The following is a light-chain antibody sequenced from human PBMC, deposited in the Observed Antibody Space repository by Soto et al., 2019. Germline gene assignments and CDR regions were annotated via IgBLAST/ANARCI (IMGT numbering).Light chain of an antibody. CDR2: WAS. Sequence: DLMMTPSPHSLAVSLGERATINCKSSQSVLYSPNNKNYLAWYQHKPGQPPKMLIYWASIRESGVPDRFSGSGSGTDFTLTISSLQSEDVAVYYCQQYYTNSWSFGQGTKVDIK. J-gene: IGKJ1*01. V-gene: IGKV4-1*01. CDR1: QSVLYSPNNKNY. CDR3: QQYYTNSWS.